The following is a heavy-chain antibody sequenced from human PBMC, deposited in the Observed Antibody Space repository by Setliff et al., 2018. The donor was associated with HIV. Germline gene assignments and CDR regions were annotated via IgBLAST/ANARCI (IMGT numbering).Heavy chain of an antibody. D-gene: IGHD5-18*01. Sequence: GESLKISCAASGFTFSSYEMDWVRQAPGKGLEWVSYISSSGSTVYYADSAKGRFTISRDNAKNSLYLQMNSLRAEDTAVYYCAILDVDTTMVIYYGMDVWGQG. J-gene: IGHJ6*02. CDR2: ISSSGSTV. V-gene: IGHV3-48*03. CDR3: AILDVDTTMVIYYGMDV. CDR1: GFTFSSYE.